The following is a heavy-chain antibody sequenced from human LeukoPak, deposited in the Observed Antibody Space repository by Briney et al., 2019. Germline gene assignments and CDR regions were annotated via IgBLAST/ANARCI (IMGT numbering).Heavy chain of an antibody. CDR1: GFTFSSYY. D-gene: IGHD1-1*01. CDR2: ISVSGTYI. Sequence: GSLRLSCAASGFTFSSYYMNWVRQAPGKGLEWVSSISVSGTYIYYAESLKGRFTISRDNAKNSLYLQMNSLKAEDTAVYYCARGTEGDYWGQGTLVPVSS. J-gene: IGHJ4*02. V-gene: IGHV3-21*01. CDR3: ARGTEGDY.